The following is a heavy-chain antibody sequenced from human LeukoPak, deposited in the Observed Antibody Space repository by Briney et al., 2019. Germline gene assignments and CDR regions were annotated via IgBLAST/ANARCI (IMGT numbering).Heavy chain of an antibody. J-gene: IGHJ4*02. D-gene: IGHD3-22*01. V-gene: IGHV3-11*01. CDR2: ISSSVSTI. CDR3: ARDRHAKRSPYYYDSSGYSRGFDY. CDR1: GFTFSDYY. Sequence: GGSLRLSCAASGFTFSDYYMSWIRQAPGKGLEWVSYISSSVSTIYYADSVKGRFTISRDNAKNSLYLQMNSLRAEDTAVYYCARDRHAKRSPYYYDSSGYSRGFDYWGQGTLVTVSS.